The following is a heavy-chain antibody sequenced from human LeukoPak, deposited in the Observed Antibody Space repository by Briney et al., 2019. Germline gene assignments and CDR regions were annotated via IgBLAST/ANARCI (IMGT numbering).Heavy chain of an antibody. J-gene: IGHJ4*02. CDR3: ARDCAEGSGSYYHPLDY. CDR1: GYTFTSYG. Sequence: ASVKVSCKASGYTFTSYGISWVRQAPGQGLEWMGWISAYNSNTNYAQKLQGRVTMTTDTSTSTAYMELRSLRSDDTAVYYCARDCAEGSGSYYHPLDYWGQGTLVTVSS. CDR2: ISAYNSNT. D-gene: IGHD3-10*01. V-gene: IGHV1-18*01.